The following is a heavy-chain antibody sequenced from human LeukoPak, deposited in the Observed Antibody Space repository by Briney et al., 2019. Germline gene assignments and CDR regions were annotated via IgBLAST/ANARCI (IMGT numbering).Heavy chain of an antibody. D-gene: IGHD3-10*01. V-gene: IGHV4-38-2*02. CDR2: IYQSGST. Sequence: PSETLSLTCSVSGYSISSGYYWGWIRQPPGKGLEWIGSIYQSGSTYYNPSLKSRVTLSVDTSKNQFSLKLSSVTAADTAVYYCARGDMVRGVIITFDYWGQGTLVTVSS. CDR1: GYSISSGYY. J-gene: IGHJ4*02. CDR3: ARGDMVRGVIITFDY.